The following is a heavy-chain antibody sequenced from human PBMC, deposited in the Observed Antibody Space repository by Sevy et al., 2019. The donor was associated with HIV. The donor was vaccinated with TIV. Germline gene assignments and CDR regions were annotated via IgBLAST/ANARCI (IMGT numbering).Heavy chain of an antibody. J-gene: IGHJ4*02. D-gene: IGHD5-12*01. CDR2: TAYDGSNQ. CDR1: GFTFSSYP. V-gene: IGHV3-30-3*01. CDR3: ARPRESGSPIPGKPSDY. Sequence: GGSLRLSCAASGFTFSSYPMHWVRQTPGKGLEWVAVTAYDGSNQFYAGSVKGRFTISRDNSKNTLYLQMNSLRVEDTAVYYCARPRESGSPIPGKPSDYWGQGTLVTVSS.